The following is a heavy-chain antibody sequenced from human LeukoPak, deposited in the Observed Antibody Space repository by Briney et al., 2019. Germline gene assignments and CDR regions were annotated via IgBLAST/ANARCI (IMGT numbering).Heavy chain of an antibody. CDR3: ARGKGGPFKY. D-gene: IGHD2-15*01. J-gene: IGHJ4*02. Sequence: GRSLRLSCAASGFTFRRYVMHWVRQAPGKGLEWVAALSFDETYKFYADSVKGRFIISRDNSNNTLSLEMNSLRTEDTAVYFCARGKGGPFKYWGQGTLVTVSS. CDR1: GFTFRRYV. V-gene: IGHV3-30*01. CDR2: LSFDETYK.